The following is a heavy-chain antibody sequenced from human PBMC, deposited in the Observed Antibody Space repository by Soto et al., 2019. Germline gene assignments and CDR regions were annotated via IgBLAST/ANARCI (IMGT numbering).Heavy chain of an antibody. Sequence: QLQLQESGPGLVKPSETLSLTCTVSGGSISSSSYYWGWIRQPPGKGLEWIGSIYYSGSTYYNPSLKSRVTISVDTSKNQFSLKLSSVTAADTAVYYCARHGEGTAYDFWSGYLSTHYYYGMDVWGQGTTVTVSS. J-gene: IGHJ6*02. D-gene: IGHD3-3*01. CDR2: IYYSGST. V-gene: IGHV4-39*01. CDR1: GGSISSSSYY. CDR3: ARHGEGTAYDFWSGYLSTHYYYGMDV.